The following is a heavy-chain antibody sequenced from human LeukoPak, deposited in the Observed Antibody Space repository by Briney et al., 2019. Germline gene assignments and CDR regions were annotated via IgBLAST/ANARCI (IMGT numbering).Heavy chain of an antibody. CDR1: GGSFSDYY. J-gene: IGHJ4*02. V-gene: IGHV3-49*03. CDR3: TRDQTPYY. Sequence: LSLTCAVYGGSFSDYYWTWIRQSPGKGLEWVGFIRSKAYGGTTEYAASVKGRFTISRDDSKSIAYLQMNSLKTEDTAVYYCTRDQTPYYWGQGTLVTVSS. CDR2: IRSKAYGGTT.